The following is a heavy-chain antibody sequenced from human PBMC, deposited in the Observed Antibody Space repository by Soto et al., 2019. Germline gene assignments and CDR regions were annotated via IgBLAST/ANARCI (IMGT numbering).Heavy chain of an antibody. D-gene: IGHD5-18*01. CDR1: GYTFNSYA. V-gene: IGHV1-3*01. Sequence: ASVKVSCKASGYTFNSYAMHWVRQAPGQRLEWMGWINAGNGNTKYSQKFQGRVTITRDTSASTAYMELSSLRSEDMAVYYCARNPGYRYGYNWGQGTLVTVSS. CDR2: INAGNGNT. J-gene: IGHJ4*02. CDR3: ARNPGYRYGYN.